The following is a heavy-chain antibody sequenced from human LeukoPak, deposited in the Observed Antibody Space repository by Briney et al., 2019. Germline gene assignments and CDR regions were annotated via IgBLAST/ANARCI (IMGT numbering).Heavy chain of an antibody. CDR2: IRSKANSYAT. CDR1: GFTFSGSA. Sequence: GGSLRLSCAASGFTFSGSAMHWVRQASGKGLEWVGRIRSKANSYATAYAASVKGRFTISRDDSKNTAYLQMNSLKTEDTAVYYCTAQIRQGAFDIWGQGTMVPVSS. D-gene: IGHD4-17*01. J-gene: IGHJ3*02. CDR3: TAQIRQGAFDI. V-gene: IGHV3-73*01.